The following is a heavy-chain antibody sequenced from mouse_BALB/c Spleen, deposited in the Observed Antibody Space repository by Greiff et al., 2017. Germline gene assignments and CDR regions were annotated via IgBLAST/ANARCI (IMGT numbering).Heavy chain of an antibody. J-gene: IGHJ2*01. CDR1: GYSITSGYY. CDR2: ISYDGSN. V-gene: IGHV3-6*02. D-gene: IGHD2-4*01. CDR3: ARGGYYDYDGGYFDY. Sequence: ESGPGLVKPSQSLSLTCSVTGYSITSGYYWNWIRQFPGNKLEWMGYISYDGSNNYNPSLKNRISITRDTSKNQFFLKLNSVTTEDTATYYCARGGYYDYDGGYFDYWGQGTTLTVSS.